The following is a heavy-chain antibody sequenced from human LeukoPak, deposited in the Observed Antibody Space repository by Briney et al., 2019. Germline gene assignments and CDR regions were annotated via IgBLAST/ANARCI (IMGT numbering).Heavy chain of an antibody. V-gene: IGHV3-7*03. CDR3: VRARYSADSYYFDY. CDR1: GFTFSNYW. D-gene: IGHD5-18*01. CDR2: VKQDESEK. J-gene: IGHJ4*02. Sequence: GGSLRLSCAASGFTFSNYWMSWVRQAPGKGLEWVASVKQDESEKYYVDSVKGRFTISRDKAKNSLYLHMNSLRAEDTAVYYCVRARYSADSYYFDYWGQGTLVTVSS.